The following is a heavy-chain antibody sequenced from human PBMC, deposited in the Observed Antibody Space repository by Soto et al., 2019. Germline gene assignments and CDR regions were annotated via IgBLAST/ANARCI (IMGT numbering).Heavy chain of an antibody. V-gene: IGHV3-7*01. D-gene: IGHD3-10*01. Sequence: GGSLRLSCAASGFTFSSSWMSWVRQAPGKGLEWVANIKQDGSDKYYVDSVKGRFTISRDNAKNSLYLQMNSLRAEDTAVYYCARDLGAVLRGSDYRGQGTLVTVSS. CDR1: GFTFSSSW. J-gene: IGHJ4*02. CDR3: ARDLGAVLRGSDY. CDR2: IKQDGSDK.